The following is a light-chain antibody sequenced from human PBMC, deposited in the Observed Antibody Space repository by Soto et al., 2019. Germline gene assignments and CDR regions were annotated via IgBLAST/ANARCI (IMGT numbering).Light chain of an antibody. V-gene: IGKV3-20*01. CDR1: QSVSSSY. CDR3: QQNGSSPSIN. CDR2: DAY. J-gene: IGKJ5*01. Sequence: ELVLTPAQVTLSASPGAPVILSGRDSQSVSSSYLAWYQQKPGQAPRLIVYDAYSRATGIPDTFSGSGSGTDFTLTISRLEPEDFAVYYCQQNGSSPSINCGQGTRLEIK.